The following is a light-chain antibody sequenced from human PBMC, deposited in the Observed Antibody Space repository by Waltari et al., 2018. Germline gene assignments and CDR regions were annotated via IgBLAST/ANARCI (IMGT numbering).Light chain of an antibody. V-gene: IGLV1-51*02. J-gene: IGLJ7*01. CDR2: ENT. CDR1: SSNIGTNY. Sequence: QSVLTQPPSVSAAPGQRVTIPSPGCSSNIGTNYVSWYRQFPGTAPKLLIYENTERPSGIPGRFSGSKSGTSATLDITGLQAGDEADYYCGTWDSSLSGAVFGGGTHLTVL. CDR3: GTWDSSLSGAV.